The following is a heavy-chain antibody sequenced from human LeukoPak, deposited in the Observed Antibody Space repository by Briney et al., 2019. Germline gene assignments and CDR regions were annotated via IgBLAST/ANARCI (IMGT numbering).Heavy chain of an antibody. CDR3: ASAYCSGGSCYPYYFDY. J-gene: IGHJ4*02. D-gene: IGHD2-15*01. V-gene: IGHV3-66*01. CDR1: GFTFSSNY. CDR2: IYSGGST. Sequence: PGGSLRLSCAASGFTFSSNYMSWVRQAPGKGLEWVSVIYSGGSTYYADSVKGRFTISRDNSKNTLYLQMNSLRAEDTAVYYCASAYCSGGSCYPYYFDYWGQGTLVTASS.